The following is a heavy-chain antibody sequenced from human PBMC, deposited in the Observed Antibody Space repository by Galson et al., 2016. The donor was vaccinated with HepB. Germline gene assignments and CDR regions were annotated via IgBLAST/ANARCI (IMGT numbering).Heavy chain of an antibody. Sequence: LRLSCAASGFTFHDYAMNWVRQAPGKGLEWVSHISWNSGTTAYADSVRGRFTISRDNARSSLYLQMNNLRSDDTALYFCAEGGGWSGEFFADWGQGILVTVSS. D-gene: IGHD3-10*01. CDR2: ISWNSGTT. V-gene: IGHV3-9*01. CDR1: GFTFHDYA. CDR3: AEGGGWSGEFFAD. J-gene: IGHJ4*02.